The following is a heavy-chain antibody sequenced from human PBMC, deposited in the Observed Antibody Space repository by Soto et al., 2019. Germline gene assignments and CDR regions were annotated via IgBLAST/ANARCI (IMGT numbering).Heavy chain of an antibody. Sequence: QLQLQESGPGLVKPSETLSLTCTGSGGSISSSRYYWGWIRQPPGRGLEWIGSIYYCGGTYYNPPLKSRVTISVDTSKNQFSLTLSSVTAADTAVYYCAREIPLEEWLRPTSRYFDYWGQGTLVTVSS. CDR3: AREIPLEEWLRPTSRYFDY. D-gene: IGHD5-12*01. V-gene: IGHV4-39*02. J-gene: IGHJ4*02. CDR1: GGSISSSRYY. CDR2: IYYCGGT.